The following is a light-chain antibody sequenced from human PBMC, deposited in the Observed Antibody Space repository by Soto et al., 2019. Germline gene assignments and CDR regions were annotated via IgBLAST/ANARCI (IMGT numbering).Light chain of an antibody. J-gene: IGLJ2*01. CDR3: AAWDDTLSGHVV. CDR1: RSTIGSEY. Sequence: QSVLTQPPSASGTPGQRVTISCSGSRSTIGSEYVYWYQQVPGTAPKLLIYRNNQRPSGVPDRFSGSKSGTSASLAISGLRSEDEADYYCAAWDDTLSGHVVFGGGTKVTVL. CDR2: RNN. V-gene: IGLV1-47*01.